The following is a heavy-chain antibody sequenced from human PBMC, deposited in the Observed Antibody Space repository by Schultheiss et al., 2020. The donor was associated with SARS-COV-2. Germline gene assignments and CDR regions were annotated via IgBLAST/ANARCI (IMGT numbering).Heavy chain of an antibody. CDR2: ISWNSGSI. CDR1: GFTFDDYA. Sequence: GGSLRLSCAASGFTFDDYAMHWVRQAPGKGLEWVSGISWNSGSIGYADSVKGRFTISRDNAKNSLYLQMNSLRAEDTALYYCAKGSQRELRYFDWLDYWGQGTLVTVSS. J-gene: IGHJ4*02. V-gene: IGHV3-9*01. CDR3: AKGSQRELRYFDWLDY. D-gene: IGHD3-9*01.